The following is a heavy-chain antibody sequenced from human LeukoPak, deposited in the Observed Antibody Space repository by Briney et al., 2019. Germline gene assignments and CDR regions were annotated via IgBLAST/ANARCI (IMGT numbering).Heavy chain of an antibody. CDR2: IGDSGGST. V-gene: IGHV3-23*01. J-gene: IGHJ4*02. Sequence: GGSLRLSCAASGFTFSSYAMSWVRQAPGKGLEWVSAIGDSGGSTYDADSVKGRLTISRDNSKNTLYLQMNSLRAEDTAVYYCAKDTSIGRYCTNGVCSPFDYWGQGTLVTVSS. D-gene: IGHD2-8*01. CDR1: GFTFSSYA. CDR3: AKDTSIGRYCTNGVCSPFDY.